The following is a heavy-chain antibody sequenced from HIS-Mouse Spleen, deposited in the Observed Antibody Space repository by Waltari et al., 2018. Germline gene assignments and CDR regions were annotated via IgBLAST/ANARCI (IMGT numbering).Heavy chain of an antibody. CDR3: AKDLSSSWYFDY. J-gene: IGHJ4*02. CDR1: GFTFSSSG. V-gene: IGHV3-30*18. CDR2: ISYDGSNK. Sequence: QVQLVESGGGVVQPGRSLRLSCAAAGFTFSSSGMHWVRQAPGKGLEWVAVISYDGSNKYYADSVKGRFTISRDNSKNALYLQMNSLRAEDTAVYYCAKDLSSSWYFDYWGQGTLVTVSS. D-gene: IGHD6-13*01.